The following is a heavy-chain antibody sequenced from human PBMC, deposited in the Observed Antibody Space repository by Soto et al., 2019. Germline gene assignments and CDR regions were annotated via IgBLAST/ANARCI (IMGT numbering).Heavy chain of an antibody. CDR2: IKQDGSVI. Sequence: EVQLVESGGDLVQPGGSLRLSCAASGFTFSGYWMAWVRQAPGKGLEWVANIKQDGSVIYYVDSLKGRFTISRDNAKNSLYLQMDSLGAEDTAVYFCGTESYYHWQYWGQGTLVTVSS. V-gene: IGHV3-7*01. D-gene: IGHD3-9*01. J-gene: IGHJ4*02. CDR1: GFTFSGYW. CDR3: GTESYYHWQY.